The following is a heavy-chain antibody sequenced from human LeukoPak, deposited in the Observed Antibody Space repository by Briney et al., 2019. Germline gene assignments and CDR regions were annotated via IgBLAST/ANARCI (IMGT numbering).Heavy chain of an antibody. CDR2: IMPLFGTA. J-gene: IGHJ5*02. Sequence: SVKVSCKTSGGTFNHSAISWVRHAPGQGLEWLGGIMPLFGTAGYAQKFQGRVTITKDESTRTVYWELTTLTSDDTAVYYCARDVHGDYGPGWFDPWGQGTLVSVSS. CDR1: GGTFNHSA. CDR3: ARDVHGDYGPGWFDP. V-gene: IGHV1-69*05. D-gene: IGHD4-17*01.